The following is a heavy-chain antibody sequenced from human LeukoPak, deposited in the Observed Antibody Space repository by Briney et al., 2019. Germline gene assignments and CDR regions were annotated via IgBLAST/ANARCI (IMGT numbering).Heavy chain of an antibody. CDR1: GFSFSDYY. V-gene: IGHV3-11*04. CDR3: ARFGSGWGSFDF. J-gene: IGHJ4*02. Sequence: GGSLRLSCAASGFSFSDYYMSWIRQAPGKGLEWVSYTSSRGDIRNYADSVKGRFTISRDNAKNLLYLQMNSLRAEDTAVYYCARFGSGWGSFDFWGQGTLVTVSP. D-gene: IGHD3-16*01. CDR2: TSSRGDIR.